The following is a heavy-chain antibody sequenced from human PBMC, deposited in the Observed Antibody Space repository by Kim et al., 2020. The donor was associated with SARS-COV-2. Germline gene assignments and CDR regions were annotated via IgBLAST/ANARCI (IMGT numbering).Heavy chain of an antibody. J-gene: IGHJ1*01. CDR3: AKDPFFDFWSGPPGAQYFQH. Sequence: GGSLRLSCAASGFTFSSYAMSWVRQAPGKGLEWVSAISGSGGSTYYADSVKGRFTISRDNSKNTLYLQMNSLRAEDTAVYYCAKDPFFDFWSGPPGAQYFQHWGQGTLVTVSS. CDR2: ISGSGGST. CDR1: GFTFSSYA. D-gene: IGHD3-3*01. V-gene: IGHV3-23*01.